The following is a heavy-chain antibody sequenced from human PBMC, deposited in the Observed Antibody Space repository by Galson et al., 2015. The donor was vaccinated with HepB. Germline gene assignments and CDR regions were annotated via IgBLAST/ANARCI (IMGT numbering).Heavy chain of an antibody. CDR3: VRSVVGATMPNGFDL. Sequence: SLRLSCAASGFSVSSKYMSWVRQAPGKGLEWVSIIFGGDSAYYADSVKGRFTISRDNSRNTLCLQMNRLRVEDTAVYYCVRSVVGATMPNGFDLWGQGTTVTVSS. CDR2: IFGGDSA. V-gene: IGHV3-53*01. J-gene: IGHJ3*01. CDR1: GFSVSSKY. D-gene: IGHD1-26*01.